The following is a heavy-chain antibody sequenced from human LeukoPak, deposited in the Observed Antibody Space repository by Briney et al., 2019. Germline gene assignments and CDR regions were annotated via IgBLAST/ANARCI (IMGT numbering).Heavy chain of an antibody. CDR1: GGSFSGYY. Sequence: SETLSLTCTVYGGSFSGYYWSWIRQPPGKGLEWIGEINHSGSTNYNPSLKSRVIISVDTSKNQISLKLSSVTAADTAVYYCARRPYYYDSSGYSLDYWGQGTLVTVSS. V-gene: IGHV4-34*01. J-gene: IGHJ4*02. CDR2: INHSGST. D-gene: IGHD3-22*01. CDR3: ARRPYYYDSSGYSLDY.